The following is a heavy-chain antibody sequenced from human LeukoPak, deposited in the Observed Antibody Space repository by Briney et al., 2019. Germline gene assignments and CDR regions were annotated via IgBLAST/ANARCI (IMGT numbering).Heavy chain of an antibody. J-gene: IGHJ3*01. CDR1: GVSISPYY. CDR3: ARLSAAVHLGAFDL. D-gene: IGHD3-3*01. Sequence: SETLSLTCAVSGVSISPYYWAWIRQPPGKGREWIGYIHTSGSNNQYPSLKSRVTISVDKYKNHFSLRLTSVAAADTAEYYCARLSAAVHLGAFDLWGQGTMVTVSS. V-gene: IGHV4-4*09. CDR2: IHTSGSN.